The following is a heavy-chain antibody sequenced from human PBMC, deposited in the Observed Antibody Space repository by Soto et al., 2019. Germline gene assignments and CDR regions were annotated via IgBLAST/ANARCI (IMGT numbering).Heavy chain of an antibody. CDR3: AREESSVTPKVGHYFDY. CDR1: GFTFSSYG. Sequence: GGSLRLSCAASGFTFSSYGMHWVRQAPGKGLEWVAVIWYDGSNKYYADSVKGRFTISRDNSKNTLYLQMNSLRVEDTAIYYCAREESSVTPKVGHYFDYWGQGTLVTVSS. CDR2: IWYDGSNK. V-gene: IGHV3-33*01. J-gene: IGHJ4*02. D-gene: IGHD4-17*01.